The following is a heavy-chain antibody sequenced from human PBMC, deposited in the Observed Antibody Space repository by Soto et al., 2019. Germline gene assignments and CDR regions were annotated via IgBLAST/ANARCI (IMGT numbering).Heavy chain of an antibody. CDR3: ARGPVATIPPRLDS. D-gene: IGHD5-12*01. CDR1: GFTFSSHA. V-gene: IGHV3-23*01. Sequence: GGSLRLSCAASGFTFSSHAMSWVRQAPGKGLEWVSALDAGGANTLYADSVKGRFIISRDNSKNTLYLQMNSLRAEDTALYYCARGPVATIPPRLDSWGQGTLVNVSS. J-gene: IGHJ4*02. CDR2: LDAGGANT.